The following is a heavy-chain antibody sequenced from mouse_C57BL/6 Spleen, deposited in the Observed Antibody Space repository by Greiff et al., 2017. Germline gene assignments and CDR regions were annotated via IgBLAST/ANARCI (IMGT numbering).Heavy chain of an antibody. CDR1: GFTFSSYT. D-gene: IGHD2-4*01. CDR2: ISGGGGNT. Sequence: EVQGVESGGGLVKPGGSLKLSCAASGFTFSSYTMSWVRQTPEKRLEWVATISGGGGNTYYPDSVKGRFTISRDNAKNTLYLQMSSLRSEDTALYYCARHTYDYDVGAMDYWGQGTSVTVSS. CDR3: ARHTYDYDVGAMDY. J-gene: IGHJ4*01. V-gene: IGHV5-9*01.